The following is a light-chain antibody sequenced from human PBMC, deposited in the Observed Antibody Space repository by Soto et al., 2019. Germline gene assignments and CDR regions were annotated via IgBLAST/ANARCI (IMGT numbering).Light chain of an antibody. CDR1: LSVSKN. J-gene: IGKJ5*01. Sequence: EIVLTQSPASLSLSPGEKATPSFRASLSVSKNLAWYQQRPGQAPRLLIYDTSARAAGIPARFSGSGSATEFTLTISSLQPEDFATYYCQQANSFPITFGQGTRLEIK. V-gene: IGKV3-11*01. CDR3: QQANSFPIT. CDR2: DTS.